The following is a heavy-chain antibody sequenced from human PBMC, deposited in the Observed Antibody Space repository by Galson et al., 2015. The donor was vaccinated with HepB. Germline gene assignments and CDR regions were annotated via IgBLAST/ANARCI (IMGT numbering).Heavy chain of an antibody. CDR1: GFTFSDYY. V-gene: IGHV3-11*06. J-gene: IGHJ4*02. CDR3: ARVAASDYGDHSHFDY. D-gene: IGHD4-17*01. Sequence: SLRLSCAASGFTFSDYYMSWIRQAPGKGLEWISYISTTGSYPNYADSVKGRFTISRDNAQNSLYLQMNTLRADDTAVFYCARVAASDYGDHSHFDYWGQGTLVTVSS. CDR2: ISTTGSYP.